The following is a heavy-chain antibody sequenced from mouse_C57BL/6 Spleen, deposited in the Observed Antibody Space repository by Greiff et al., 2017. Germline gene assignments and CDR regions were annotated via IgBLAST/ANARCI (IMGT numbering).Heavy chain of an antibody. J-gene: IGHJ1*03. D-gene: IGHD1-1*01. CDR2: INPSTGGT. CDR1: GYSFTGYY. V-gene: IGHV1-42*01. CDR3: AREVERSPLHWGYFDV. Sequence: EVQLQQSGPELVKPGASVKISCKASGYSFTGYYMNWVKQSPEKSLEWIGEINPSTGGTTYNQKFKAKATLTVDKSSSTAYMQLKSLTSEDSAVYYCAREVERSPLHWGYFDVWGTGTTVTVSS.